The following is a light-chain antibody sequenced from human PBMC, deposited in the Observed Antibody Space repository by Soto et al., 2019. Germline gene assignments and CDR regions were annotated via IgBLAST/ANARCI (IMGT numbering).Light chain of an antibody. CDR3: QQTYRTPYS. J-gene: IGKJ2*03. CDR2: AAS. Sequence: DIQVTQSPSSLSVSLGDRVTITCRSSQTINVYLNWYQKKPGTPPKLLIYAASNLQSGVPSRFTGRGSGTDFTLNISSLQPEDFATYYCQQTYRTPYSFGQGTKLEI. V-gene: IGKV1-39*01. CDR1: QTINVY.